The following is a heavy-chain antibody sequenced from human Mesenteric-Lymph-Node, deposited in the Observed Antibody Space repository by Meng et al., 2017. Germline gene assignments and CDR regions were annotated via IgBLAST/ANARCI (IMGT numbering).Heavy chain of an antibody. CDR2: ISSSGSTI. J-gene: IGHJ3*02. Sequence: GESLKISCAASGFTFSDYYMSWIRQAPGKGLEWVSYISSSGSTIYYADSVKGRFTISRDNAKNSLYLQMNSLRAEDTALYYCARGSWELHASDIWGQGTMVTVSS. CDR1: GFTFSDYY. V-gene: IGHV3-11*01. CDR3: ARGSWELHASDI. D-gene: IGHD1-26*01.